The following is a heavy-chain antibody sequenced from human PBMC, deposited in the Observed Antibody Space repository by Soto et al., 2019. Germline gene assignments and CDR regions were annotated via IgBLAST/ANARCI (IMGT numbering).Heavy chain of an antibody. CDR2: ISFDGANT. V-gene: IGHV3-30-3*01. Sequence: GGSLRLSCVVSGFTFSSYKMNGFRQAPGEGLEWVAVISFDGANTFYADSVKGRFTIPRDISRDTLYLQMSRLRVEDTAIYYCARDGYNRGGFDYWGQGTLVTVSS. CDR3: ARDGYNRGGFDY. J-gene: IGHJ4*02. D-gene: IGHD3-10*01. CDR1: GFTFSSYK.